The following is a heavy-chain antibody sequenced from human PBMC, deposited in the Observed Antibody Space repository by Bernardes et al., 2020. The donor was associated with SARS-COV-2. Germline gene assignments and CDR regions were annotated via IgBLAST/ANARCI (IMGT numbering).Heavy chain of an antibody. V-gene: IGHV3-23*01. J-gene: IGHJ4*02. D-gene: IGHD3-22*01. CDR3: ATELQYDNLY. Sequence: GGSLRLSCATSGFDFSNSDMAWVRQVPEKGLEWVSTISAIRNTHYSDPVKGRFTISRDDTNNALYLHMNSLRAEDTATYYFATELQYDNLYWGQGALVTVSS. CDR2: ISAIRNT. CDR1: GFDFSNSD.